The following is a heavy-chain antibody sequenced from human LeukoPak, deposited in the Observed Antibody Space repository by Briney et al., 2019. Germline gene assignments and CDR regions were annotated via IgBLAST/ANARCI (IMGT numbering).Heavy chain of an antibody. Sequence: PGGSLRLSCAASGFTFRSYAMNWVRQAPGKGLEWVSGISGSGGGTYYADSVKGRFTISRDNSKNTLYLQMNSLRAEDTAVYYCARGAGKGFKMVRGLEYWGQGTLVTVSS. CDR1: GFTFRSYA. CDR2: ISGSGGGT. V-gene: IGHV3-23*01. D-gene: IGHD3-10*01. CDR3: ARGAGKGFKMVRGLEY. J-gene: IGHJ4*02.